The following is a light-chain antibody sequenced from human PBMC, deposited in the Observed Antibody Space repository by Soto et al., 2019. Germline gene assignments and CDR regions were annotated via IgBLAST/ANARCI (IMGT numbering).Light chain of an antibody. CDR1: QDINPY. Sequence: GDRVTITCRASQDINPYLAWYQQKPGKAPNLLIYKASSLKSGVPSRFSGSGSGTEFTLTISSLQPDDFGTYYCQQFSNDWTFGQGTKVEIK. J-gene: IGKJ1*01. CDR3: QQFSNDWT. V-gene: IGKV1-5*03. CDR2: KAS.